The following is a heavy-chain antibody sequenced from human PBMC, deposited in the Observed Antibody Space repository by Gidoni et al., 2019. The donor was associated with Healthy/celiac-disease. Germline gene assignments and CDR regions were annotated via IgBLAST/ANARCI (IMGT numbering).Heavy chain of an antibody. CDR2: ISAYNGNT. CDR1: CYIFTSYG. Sequence: QVQLVPSGAEVKKPGSSVTVSCKASCYIFTSYGISWVRQAPGQGFEWMGWISAYNGNTNYEQKLQGRVTMTTDTSTSTAYMGLRSLRADDAAVYYCARVRLGYCSGGSCSRFDPWGQGTLVTVSS. D-gene: IGHD2-15*01. V-gene: IGHV1-18*01. CDR3: ARVRLGYCSGGSCSRFDP. J-gene: IGHJ5*02.